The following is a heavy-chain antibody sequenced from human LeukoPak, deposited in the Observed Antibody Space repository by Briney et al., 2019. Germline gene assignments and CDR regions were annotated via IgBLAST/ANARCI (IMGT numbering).Heavy chain of an antibody. CDR3: ARELPAYCGGDCYSDY. V-gene: IGHV3-21*01. D-gene: IGHD2-21*01. J-gene: IGHJ4*02. CDR2: ISSSSSYI. CDR1: GFTFSAYS. Sequence: GGSLRLSCTASGFTFSAYSMNWVRQAPGKGLEWVSSISSSSSYIYYADSVKGRFTISRDNAKNSLYLQMNSLRAEDTAVYYCARELPAYCGGDCYSDYWGQGTLVTVSS.